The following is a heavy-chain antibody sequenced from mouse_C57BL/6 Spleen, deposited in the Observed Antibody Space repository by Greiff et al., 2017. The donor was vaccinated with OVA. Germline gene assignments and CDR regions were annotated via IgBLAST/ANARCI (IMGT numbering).Heavy chain of an antibody. Sequence: QVQLQQPGAELVKPGASVKLSCKASGYTFTSYWMQWVKQRPGQGLEWIGEIDPSDSYTNYNQKFKGKATLTVDTSSSTAYMQLSSLTSEDSAVYYGARSITKGFAYWGQGTLVTVSA. CDR1: GYTFTSYW. D-gene: IGHD1-2*01. V-gene: IGHV1-50*01. CDR3: ARSITKGFAY. CDR2: IDPSDSYT. J-gene: IGHJ3*01.